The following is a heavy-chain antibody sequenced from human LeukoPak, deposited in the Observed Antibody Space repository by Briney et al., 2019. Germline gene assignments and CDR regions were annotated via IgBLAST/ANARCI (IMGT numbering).Heavy chain of an antibody. CDR1: GGSISSYY. D-gene: IGHD2-2*01. Sequence: SETLSLTCTVSGGSISSYYWSWIRQPPGKGLEWIGYIYYSGSTKYNPSLKSRVTISVDTSKNQFSLKLSSVTAADTAVYYCARLSADSSSSRGFDYWGQGTLVTVSS. V-gene: IGHV4-59*12. CDR3: ARLSADSSSSRGFDY. J-gene: IGHJ4*02. CDR2: IYYSGST.